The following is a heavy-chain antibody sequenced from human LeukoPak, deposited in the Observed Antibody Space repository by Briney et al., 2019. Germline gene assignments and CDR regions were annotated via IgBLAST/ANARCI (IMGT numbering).Heavy chain of an antibody. CDR3: ARVQFQWFDP. Sequence: GGSLRLSCAASGFTFSTYSMNWVRQAPGKGLEWVSFISSSSSYIYYADSVKGRFTISRDNAKNSLYLQMNSLRAEDTAVYYCARVQFQWFDPWGPGTLVTVSS. D-gene: IGHD6-19*01. V-gene: IGHV3-21*01. CDR1: GFTFSTYS. J-gene: IGHJ5*02. CDR2: ISSSSSYI.